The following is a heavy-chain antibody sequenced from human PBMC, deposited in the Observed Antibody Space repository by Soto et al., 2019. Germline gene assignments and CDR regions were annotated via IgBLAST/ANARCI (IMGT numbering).Heavy chain of an antibody. J-gene: IGHJ2*01. CDR3: ARGYCSNGVCYRYIDL. D-gene: IGHD2-8*01. Sequence: VGSLRLSCAASGFTFSDHYMDCVRQAPWKWLEWVGRTRNKANSYTTEYAASVKGRSTISRDDSKNSLYLQMNSLKTEDTAVYYCARGYCSNGVCYRYIDLWGRGTLVTVSS. CDR1: GFTFSDHY. CDR2: TRNKANSYTT. V-gene: IGHV3-72*01.